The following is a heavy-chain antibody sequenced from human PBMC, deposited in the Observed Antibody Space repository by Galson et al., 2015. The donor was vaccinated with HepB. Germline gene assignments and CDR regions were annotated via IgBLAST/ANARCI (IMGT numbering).Heavy chain of an antibody. CDR2: ISGSGGST. D-gene: IGHD1-7*01. CDR3: AKVEPGLPRYNWNYYAFDI. Sequence: SLRLSCAASGFTFSSYAMSWVRQAPGKGLEWVSAISGSGGSTYYADSVKGRFTISRDNSKNTLYLQMNSLRAEDTAVYYCAKVEPGLPRYNWNYYAFDIWGQGTMVTVSS. J-gene: IGHJ3*02. V-gene: IGHV3-23*01. CDR1: GFTFSSYA.